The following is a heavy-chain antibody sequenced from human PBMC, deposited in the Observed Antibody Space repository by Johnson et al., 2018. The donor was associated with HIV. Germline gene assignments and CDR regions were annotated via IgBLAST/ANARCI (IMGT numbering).Heavy chain of an antibody. V-gene: IGHV3-33*01. CDR3: ARRIAAADDAFDI. CDR1: GFTFSRYG. CDR2: IWYDGSNK. Sequence: QVQLVESGGGVVQPGRSLRLSCAASGFTFSRYGMHWVRQAPGKGLEWVAVIWYDGSNKYYADSVKGRFTISRDNSKNTLYLQMNSLRAEDTAMYYCARRIAAADDAFDIWGHGTMVTVSS. D-gene: IGHD6-25*01. J-gene: IGHJ3*02.